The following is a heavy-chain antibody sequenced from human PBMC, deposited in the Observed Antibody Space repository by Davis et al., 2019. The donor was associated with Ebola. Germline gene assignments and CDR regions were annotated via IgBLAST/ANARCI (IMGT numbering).Heavy chain of an antibody. CDR3: AASGGVPAPPDY. J-gene: IGHJ4*02. Sequence: ASVKVSCKASGYTFTRYYMHWVRQAPGQGLEWMGIINPSGGSTSYAQKFKGRVTMTRDTSTSTVYMELSSLRSEDTAVYYCAASGGVPAPPDYWGQGTLVTVSS. D-gene: IGHD2-2*01. V-gene: IGHV1-46*01. CDR1: GYTFTRYY. CDR2: INPSGGST.